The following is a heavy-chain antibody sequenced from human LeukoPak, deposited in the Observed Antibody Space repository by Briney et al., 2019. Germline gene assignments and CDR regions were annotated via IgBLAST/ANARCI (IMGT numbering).Heavy chain of an antibody. CDR2: IFLRIRAP. CDR1: GGTFSNYG. CDR3: ARGSSGSHTFDD. Sequence: GASVKVSCKSSGGTFSNYGFTWVRQAPGQGLEWMGVIFLRIRAPPYAQRFQGRMTITADRSANTTYLDLTGLTSDDTAVYYCARGSSGSHTFDDWGQGTLVVVSS. J-gene: IGHJ4*02. D-gene: IGHD1-26*01. V-gene: IGHV1-69*06.